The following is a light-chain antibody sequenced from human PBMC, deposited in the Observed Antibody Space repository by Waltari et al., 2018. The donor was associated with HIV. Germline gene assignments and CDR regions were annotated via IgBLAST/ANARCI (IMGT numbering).Light chain of an antibody. V-gene: IGKV1-NL1*01. Sequence: DIQMAQFPSSLSASFGDKVAITFRATQDIANYLSWYQQRPVKVPKLLVYGASIRPRGVASRFTGSGSGTEYTLTISSLQPEDFATYYCHQYFSDPFTFGGGTKVEI. CDR2: GAS. CDR3: HQYFSDPFT. CDR1: QDIANY. J-gene: IGKJ4*01.